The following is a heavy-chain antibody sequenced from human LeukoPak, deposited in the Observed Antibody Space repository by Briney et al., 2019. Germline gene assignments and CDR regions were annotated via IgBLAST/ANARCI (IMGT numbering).Heavy chain of an antibody. CDR2: ISYDGSNK. V-gene: IGHV3-30*04. Sequence: PGGSLRLSCAASGFTFSSYAMHWVRQAPGKGLEWVAVISYDGSNKYYADSVKGRFTISRDNSKNTLYLQMNSLRAEDTAVYYCAKDGAAEWELTVPGVWGQGTMVTVSS. CDR3: AKDGAAEWELTVPGV. CDR1: GFTFSSYA. D-gene: IGHD1-26*01. J-gene: IGHJ3*01.